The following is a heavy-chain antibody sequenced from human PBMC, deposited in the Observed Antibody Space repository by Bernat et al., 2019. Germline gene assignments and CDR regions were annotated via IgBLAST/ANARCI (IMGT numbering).Heavy chain of an antibody. CDR3: AKGDSSNSGYYYFDY. D-gene: IGHD3-22*01. Sequence: QVQLVESGGGVVQPGRSLRLSCAASGFTFSSYGMHWVRQAPGKGLEWVAVISYDGSNKYYADSVKGRFTISRDNSKNTLYLQMNSLRAEDTAVYYCAKGDSSNSGYYYFDYWGQGTLVTVSS. V-gene: IGHV3-30*18. CDR2: ISYDGSNK. J-gene: IGHJ4*02. CDR1: GFTFSSYG.